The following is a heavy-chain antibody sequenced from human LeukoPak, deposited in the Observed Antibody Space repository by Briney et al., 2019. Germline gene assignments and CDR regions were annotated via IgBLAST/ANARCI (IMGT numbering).Heavy chain of an antibody. V-gene: IGHV3-23*01. D-gene: IGHD3-10*01. CDR2: IIGSGDST. CDR3: AKPTGTGVAKWYFDS. CDR1: GFTFSNYA. J-gene: IGHJ4*02. Sequence: GGSLRLSCAASGFTFSNYAMSWVRQTPTKGLEWVSTIIGSGDSTYYVDSVKGRFTISRDNSKNTLYLQMSSLRVEDTAVYYCAKPTGTGVAKWYFDSWGQGTLVTVSS.